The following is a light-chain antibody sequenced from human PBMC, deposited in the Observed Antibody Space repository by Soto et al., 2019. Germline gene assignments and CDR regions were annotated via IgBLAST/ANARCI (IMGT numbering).Light chain of an antibody. J-gene: IGKJ4*01. V-gene: IGKV1-12*01. CDR3: QQTHTFPPT. Sequence: DNRMTQSPSSMSASVGDRATITCRASQDISRWLAWYQQKPGKAPKLLIFKASTLQSGVPSRVSGSGSGTDFTLTIRSLQPEDFATYYCQQTHTFPPTFGGGTKVEIK. CDR1: QDISRW. CDR2: KAS.